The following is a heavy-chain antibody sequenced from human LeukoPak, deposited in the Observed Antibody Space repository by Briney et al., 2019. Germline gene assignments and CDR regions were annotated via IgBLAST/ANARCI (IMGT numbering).Heavy chain of an antibody. CDR2: IYYSGST. V-gene: IGHV4-39*07. D-gene: IGHD6-13*01. Sequence: PSETLSLTCTVSGGSISSSSYYWGWIRQPPGKGLEWIGSIYYSGSTYYNPSLKSRVTISVDTSKNQFSLKLSSVTAADTAVYYCARDKAAAGTIYYYGMDVWGQGTTVTVSS. J-gene: IGHJ6*02. CDR1: GGSISSSSYY. CDR3: ARDKAAAGTIYYYGMDV.